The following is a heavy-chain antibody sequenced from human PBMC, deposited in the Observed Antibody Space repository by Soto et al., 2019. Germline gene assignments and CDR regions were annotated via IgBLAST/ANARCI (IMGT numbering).Heavy chain of an antibody. V-gene: IGHV4-34*01. CDR3: AVQPTVTSFDY. J-gene: IGHJ4*02. D-gene: IGHD4-17*01. CDR1: GGSFSGYY. CDR2: IYHSGST. Sequence: PSETLSLTCAVNGGSFSGYYWSWIRQPPGKGLEWIGEIYHSGSTNYNPSLTSRVTISVDTSKHQFSLTLSSVTAADTAVYYCAVQPTVTSFDYWDQGTLVNVSS.